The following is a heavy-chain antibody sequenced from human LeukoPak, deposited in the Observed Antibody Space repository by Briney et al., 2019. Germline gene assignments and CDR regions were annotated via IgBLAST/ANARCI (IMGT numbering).Heavy chain of an antibody. J-gene: IGHJ4*02. D-gene: IGHD6-6*01. CDR1: GFTFSNAW. Sequence: GGSLRLSCAASGFTFSNAWMSWVRQAPGKGLEWVGRIKSKTDGGTTDYAAPVKGRFTISRDDSKNTLYLQMNSLKTEDTAVYYCTSEYSSSSGLFDYWGQGTLVTVSS. V-gene: IGHV3-15*01. CDR3: TSEYSSSSGLFDY. CDR2: IKSKTDGGTT.